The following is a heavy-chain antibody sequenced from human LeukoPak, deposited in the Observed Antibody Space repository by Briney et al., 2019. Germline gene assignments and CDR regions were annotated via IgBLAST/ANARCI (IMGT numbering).Heavy chain of an antibody. CDR3: ARHVRSGYNFLDY. CDR1: GGSMSNYY. J-gene: IGHJ4*02. D-gene: IGHD5-24*01. V-gene: IGHV4-59*08. Sequence: SETLSLTCTVSGGSMSNYYWSWIRQPPGKGLEWIGYIYFSGSSNYNPSFKSRVTMSVDTSKSQFSLKLSSVTAADTAVYYCARHVRSGYNFLDYWGQGNLVTVSS. CDR2: IYFSGSS.